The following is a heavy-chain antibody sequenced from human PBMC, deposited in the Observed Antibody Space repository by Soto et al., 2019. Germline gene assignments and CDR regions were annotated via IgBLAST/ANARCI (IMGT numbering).Heavy chain of an antibody. J-gene: IGHJ4*02. D-gene: IGHD2-8*02. V-gene: IGHV3-30*03. CDR3: TGEVASGY. CDR2: ISREGGTK. CDR1: GFTVSTYG. Sequence: QVQLVESGGGVVQPGRSLRLSCAVSGFTVSTYGMHWVRQAPGKGLEWVAVISREGGTKYYADSVKVQFAISRDNSRNTLFLEMNSLRGDDMAVYYCTGEVASGYWGQGTLVTVSS.